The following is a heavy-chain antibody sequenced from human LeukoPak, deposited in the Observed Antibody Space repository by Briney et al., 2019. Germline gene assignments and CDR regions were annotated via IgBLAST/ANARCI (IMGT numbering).Heavy chain of an antibody. CDR2: ISSSSSYI. CDR3: VRERFHGSGAPKFDF. D-gene: IGHD3-10*01. V-gene: IGHV3-21*06. J-gene: IGHJ4*02. CDR1: GFTFSSYN. Sequence: PGGSLRLSCAASGFTFSSYNMNWVRQAPGKGLEWVSSISSSSSYIYYADSLRGRFTISRDNAKNSLILQVNSLRAEDTAVYYCVRERFHGSGAPKFDFWGQGTLVTVSS.